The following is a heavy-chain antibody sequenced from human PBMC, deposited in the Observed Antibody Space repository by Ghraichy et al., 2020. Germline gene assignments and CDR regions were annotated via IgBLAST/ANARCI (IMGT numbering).Heavy chain of an antibody. Sequence: SETLSLTCAVSGGSISSSNWWSWVRQPPGKGLEWIGEIYHSGSTNYNPSLKSRVTISVDKSKNQFSLKLSSVTAADTAVYYCTTYCGGDCYSGNFDYWGQGTLVTVSS. V-gene: IGHV4-4*02. J-gene: IGHJ4*02. CDR1: GGSISSSNW. D-gene: IGHD2-21*01. CDR3: TTYCGGDCYSGNFDY. CDR2: IYHSGST.